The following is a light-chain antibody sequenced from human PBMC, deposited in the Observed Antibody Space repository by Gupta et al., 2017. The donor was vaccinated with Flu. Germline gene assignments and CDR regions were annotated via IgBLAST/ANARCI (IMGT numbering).Light chain of an antibody. CDR2: AAS. J-gene: IGKJ2*01. Sequence: DIQMTQSPSSLSASVGDRVTITCRASQSIRTYLNWYQQKPGKAPKLLIYAASTLQSGVPSRFSGSGSGTGFTLTISSLQPEDVATYFCQESYSTPRYNFGQGTKLEIK. CDR1: QSIRTY. V-gene: IGKV1-39*01. CDR3: QESYSTPRYN.